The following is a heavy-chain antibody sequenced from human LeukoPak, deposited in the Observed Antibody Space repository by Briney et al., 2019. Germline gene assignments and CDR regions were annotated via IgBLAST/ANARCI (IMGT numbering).Heavy chain of an antibody. CDR1: GGSFSGCS. J-gene: IGHJ4*02. Sequence: KPSETLSLTCAVYGGSFSGCSWSWIRQPPGKGLEWIGEINHSGSTNYNPSLKSRVTISVDTSKKQFSLKLSSVTAADTAVYYCAILPTLWGQGTLVTVSS. V-gene: IGHV4-34*01. CDR3: AILPTL. CDR2: INHSGST.